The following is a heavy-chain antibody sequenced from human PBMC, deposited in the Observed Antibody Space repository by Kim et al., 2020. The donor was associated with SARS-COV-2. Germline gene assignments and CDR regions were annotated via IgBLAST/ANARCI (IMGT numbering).Heavy chain of an antibody. Sequence: SVRAVFTISKDNAKNTLYLQMNSLRAEETAVYYCARDSSSSWSLFGMDVWGQGTTVTVSS. D-gene: IGHD6-13*01. CDR3: ARDSSSSWSLFGMDV. V-gene: IGHV3-74*01. J-gene: IGHJ6*02.